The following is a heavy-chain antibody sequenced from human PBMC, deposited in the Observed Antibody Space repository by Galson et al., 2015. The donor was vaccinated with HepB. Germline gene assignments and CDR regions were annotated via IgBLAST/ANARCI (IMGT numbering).Heavy chain of an antibody. V-gene: IGHV3-23*01. D-gene: IGHD2-8*01. CDR3: AKDQNCTKSVCYTYFYNGMDV. CDR1: KFSFSDYA. CDR2: IRGSGMST. J-gene: IGHJ6*02. Sequence: LRLSCAASKFSFSDYAMSWVRQAPGRGREGISFIRGSGMSTYSANSVEGRFTISRENSNNMLYLQMDSLRAEDTAVYYCAKDQNCTKSVCYTYFYNGMDVWGQGTTVTVSS.